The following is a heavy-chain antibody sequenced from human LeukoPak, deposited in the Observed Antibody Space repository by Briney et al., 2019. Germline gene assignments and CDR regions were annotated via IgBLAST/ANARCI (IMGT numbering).Heavy chain of an antibody. Sequence: ASVKVSCRASGCTFTSYAISWVRQAPGQGLEWMGGIIPIFGTANYAQKFQGRVTITTDEFTSTAYMELSSLTSEDTAVYYCARRSSGYLGVDYWGQGTLVTVSS. CDR1: GCTFTSYA. V-gene: IGHV1-69*05. J-gene: IGHJ4*02. D-gene: IGHD3-22*01. CDR3: ARRSSGYLGVDY. CDR2: IIPIFGTA.